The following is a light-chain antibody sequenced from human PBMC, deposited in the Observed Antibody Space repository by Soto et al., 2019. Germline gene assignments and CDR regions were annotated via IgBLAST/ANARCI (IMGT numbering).Light chain of an antibody. J-gene: IGLJ2*01. CDR1: SSDVGGYNY. V-gene: IGLV2-8*01. Sequence: QSVLTQPPSASGSPGQSVTISCTGTSSDVGGYNYVSWYQQHPGKAPKLMIYEVNTRPSGVPDRFSGSKSGNTASLTVSGLQAEDEADYYCTSYAGGNNVVFGGGTKLTVL. CDR3: TSYAGGNNVV. CDR2: EVN.